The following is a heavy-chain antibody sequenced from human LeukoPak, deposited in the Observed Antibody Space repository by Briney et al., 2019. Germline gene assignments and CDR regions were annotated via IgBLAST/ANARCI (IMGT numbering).Heavy chain of an antibody. CDR2: IYYSGST. D-gene: IGHD4-23*01. V-gene: IGHV4-39*07. CDR3: ARESYHGVTLDY. Sequence: PSETLSLTCTVSGGSISSSSHYWGWIRQPPGKGLEWIGSIYYSGSTYYNPSLKSRVTISVDTSKNQFSLKLSSVTAADTAVYYCARESYHGVTLDYWGQGTLVTVSS. CDR1: GGSISSSSHY. J-gene: IGHJ4*02.